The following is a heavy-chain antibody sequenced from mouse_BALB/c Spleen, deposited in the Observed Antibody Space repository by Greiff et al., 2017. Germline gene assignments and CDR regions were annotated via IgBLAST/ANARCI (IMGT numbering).Heavy chain of an antibody. CDR3: ARVPHHCGSSSCAMEY. Sequence: EVMLVESGGGLVQPGGSRKLSCAASGFTFSSFGMHWVRQAPEKGLEWVAYISSGSSTIYYADTVKGRFTISRDNPKNTLFLQMTSLRSEDTAMYYCARVPHHCGSSSCAMEYGGRGTADTVST. J-gene: IGHJ4*01. CDR2: ISSGSSTI. D-gene: IGHD1-1*01. CDR1: GFTFSSFG. V-gene: IGHV5-17*02.